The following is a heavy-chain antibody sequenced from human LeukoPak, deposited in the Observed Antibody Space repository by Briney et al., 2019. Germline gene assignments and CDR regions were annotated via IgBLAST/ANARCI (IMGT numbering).Heavy chain of an antibody. J-gene: IGHJ4*02. CDR2: IYHSGST. CDR1: GYSISSGYY. Sequence: SETLSLTCTVSGYSISSGYYWGWIRQPPGQGLEWIGSIYHSGSTYYNPSLKSRVTISVDTSKNQFSLKLSSVTAADTAVYYCARVTRRGYSYGLNFDYWGQGTLVTVSS. D-gene: IGHD5-18*01. CDR3: ARVTRRGYSYGLNFDY. V-gene: IGHV4-38-2*02.